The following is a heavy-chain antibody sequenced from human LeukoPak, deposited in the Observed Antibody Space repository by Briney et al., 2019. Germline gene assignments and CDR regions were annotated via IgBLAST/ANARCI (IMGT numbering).Heavy chain of an antibody. CDR2: IGATGGDL. Sequence: PGGSLRLSCAASGFPFSSYAMTWVRQAPGKGLEWVSAIGATGGDLYYADSVKGRFTISRDNSKNTLYLQIHSLRAEDAAIYYCAKYLAAGKFFFDHWGQRTLLSV. CDR1: GFPFSSYA. J-gene: IGHJ4*02. CDR3: AKYLAAGKFFFDH. D-gene: IGHD6-13*01. V-gene: IGHV3-23*01.